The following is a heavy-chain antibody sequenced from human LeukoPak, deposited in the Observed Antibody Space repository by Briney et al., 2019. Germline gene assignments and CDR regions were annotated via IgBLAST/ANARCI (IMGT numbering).Heavy chain of an antibody. J-gene: IGHJ5*02. Sequence: ASVKVSCKVSGYTLTELSMHWVRQAPGKGLEWMGGFDPEDGETIYAQKFQGRVTMTEDTSIDTAYMELSSLRSEDTAVYYCALRIAAANWFDPWGQGTLVTVSS. D-gene: IGHD6-13*01. CDR1: GYTLTELS. V-gene: IGHV1-24*01. CDR3: ALRIAAANWFDP. CDR2: FDPEDGET.